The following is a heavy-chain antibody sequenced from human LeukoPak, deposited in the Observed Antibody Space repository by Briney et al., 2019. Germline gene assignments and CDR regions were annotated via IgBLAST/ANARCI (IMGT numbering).Heavy chain of an antibody. CDR3: AKDGAYGSGSYFPSP. D-gene: IGHD3-10*01. V-gene: IGHV3-7*03. CDR2: IKQDGSEK. J-gene: IGHJ5*02. CDR1: GFTFSSYW. Sequence: GGSLRLSCAASGFTFSSYWMSWVRQAPGKGLEWVANIKQDGSEKYYVDSVKGRFTIPRDNAKNSLYLQMNSLRAEDTAVYYCAKDGAYGSGSYFPSPWGQGTLVTVSS.